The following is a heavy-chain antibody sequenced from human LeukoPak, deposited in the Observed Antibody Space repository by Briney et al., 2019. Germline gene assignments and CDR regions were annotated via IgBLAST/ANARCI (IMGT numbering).Heavy chain of an antibody. J-gene: IGHJ4*02. Sequence: GASVKVSCKAFGFTFIDYSMHWLRQAPGQGLEWMGQMSPSGGRSSYAQKFQGRVTMTRNTSISTAYMELGRLTSDDTAVYYCARGGGFAERPFDYWGQGTPATVSS. V-gene: IGHV1-46*01. CDR3: ARGGGFAERPFDY. D-gene: IGHD3-16*01. CDR1: GFTFIDYS. CDR2: MSPSGGRS.